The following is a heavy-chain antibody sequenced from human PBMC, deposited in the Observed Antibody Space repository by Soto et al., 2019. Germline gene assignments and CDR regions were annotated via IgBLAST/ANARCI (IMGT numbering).Heavy chain of an antibody. D-gene: IGHD5-18*01. Sequence: LXLSCASSGFTFSRYAMSWFLQAPGKGLEWVSAISGSGGSTYYADSVKGRFTTSRDNSKNTLYLQMNSLRAEDTAVYYCAKDGVDTAMVMDYWGQGTLVTVSS. CDR3: AKDGVDTAMVMDY. J-gene: IGHJ4*02. CDR2: ISGSGGST. CDR1: GFTFSRYA. V-gene: IGHV3-23*01.